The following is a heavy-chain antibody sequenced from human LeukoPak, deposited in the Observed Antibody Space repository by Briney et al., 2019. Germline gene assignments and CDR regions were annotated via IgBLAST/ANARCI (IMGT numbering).Heavy chain of an antibody. V-gene: IGHV3-21*01. Sequence: PGGSVRLSCAASGFTVSSNYMSWVRQAPGKGLEWVSCISSSSTSIYYADSVKGRFTISRDNAKNSLYLQMNSLRAEDTAVYYCAREGSDGFEIWGQGTMVTVSS. CDR1: GFTVSSNY. CDR2: ISSSSTSI. J-gene: IGHJ3*02. CDR3: AREGSDGFEI.